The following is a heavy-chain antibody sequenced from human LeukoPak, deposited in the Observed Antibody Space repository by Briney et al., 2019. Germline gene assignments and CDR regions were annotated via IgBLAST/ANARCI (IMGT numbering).Heavy chain of an antibody. CDR3: ARASNTFGGVIPTFDY. V-gene: IGHV1-2*02. D-gene: IGHD3-16*02. CDR1: GYSFSTYG. Sequence: ASVKVSCKTTGYSFSTYGLSWVRQAPGQGLEWMGWINPNSGGTNYAQKFQGRVTMTRDTSISTAYMELSSLRSEDTAVYYCARASNTFGGVIPTFDYWGQGTLVTVSS. J-gene: IGHJ4*02. CDR2: INPNSGGT.